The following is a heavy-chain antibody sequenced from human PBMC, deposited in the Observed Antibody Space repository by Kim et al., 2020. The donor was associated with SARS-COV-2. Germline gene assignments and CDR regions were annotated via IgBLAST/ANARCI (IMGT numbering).Heavy chain of an antibody. D-gene: IGHD6-13*01. CDR3: ATWNYNSSCCMDV. J-gene: IGHJ6*02. Sequence: GESLKISCKGSGYSFTTFWINWGRQMPGKGLEWMGRIDPTDSYTNYSPSFQGHVTISADKSISTAYLQWSSLKASDTAMYYCATWNYNSSCCMDVWGQGTTVTVSS. CDR2: IDPTDSYT. CDR1: GYSFTTFW. V-gene: IGHV5-10-1*01.